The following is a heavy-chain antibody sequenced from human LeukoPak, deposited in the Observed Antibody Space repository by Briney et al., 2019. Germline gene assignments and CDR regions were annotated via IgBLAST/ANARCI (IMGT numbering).Heavy chain of an antibody. Sequence: PGRSLRLSCAASGFTFSTYRIHWVRQVPGKGLEWVAVISYDGSDKYYADSVKGRFTISRDNSKNTLYLQMFSLRAEDTAVYYCAKDRGPYVAIDNNWFDPWGQGTLVTVSS. D-gene: IGHD2-21*01. CDR2: ISYDGSDK. CDR1: GFTFSTYR. J-gene: IGHJ5*02. CDR3: AKDRGPYVAIDNNWFDP. V-gene: IGHV3-30*04.